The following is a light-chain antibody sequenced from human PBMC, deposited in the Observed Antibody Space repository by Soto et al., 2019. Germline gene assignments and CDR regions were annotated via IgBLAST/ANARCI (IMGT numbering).Light chain of an antibody. CDR3: CSYAGSSTFYV. CDR1: SSDVGSYNL. J-gene: IGLJ1*01. Sequence: QSVLTLPASVSGSPGQSITISCTGTSSDVGSYNLVSWYRQHPGKAPKLMIYEGSKRPSGVSNRFSGSKSGNTASLTISGLQAEDEADYYCCSYAGSSTFYVFGTGTKVT. CDR2: EGS. V-gene: IGLV2-23*01.